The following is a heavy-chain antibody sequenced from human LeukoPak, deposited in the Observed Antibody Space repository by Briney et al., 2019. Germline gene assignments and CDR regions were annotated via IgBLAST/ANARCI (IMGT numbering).Heavy chain of an antibody. CDR3: ASPAVAGTRGAFDI. J-gene: IGHJ3*02. CDR2: ISYDGSNK. V-gene: IGHV3-30*04. Sequence: GGSLRLPCAASGFTFSSYAMHWVRQAPGKGLEWVAVISYDGSNKYYADSVKGRFTISRDNSKNTLYLQMNSLRAEDTAVYYCASPAVAGTRGAFDIWGQGTMVTVSS. D-gene: IGHD6-19*01. CDR1: GFTFSSYA.